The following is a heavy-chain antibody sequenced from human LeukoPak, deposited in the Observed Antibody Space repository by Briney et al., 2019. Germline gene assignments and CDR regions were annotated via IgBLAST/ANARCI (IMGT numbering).Heavy chain of an antibody. V-gene: IGHV4-30-2*01. CDR3: AADPHYYDSSGYYSWSAFDI. J-gene: IGHJ3*02. CDR2: IYHSGST. D-gene: IGHD3-22*01. CDR1: GGSISSGGYS. Sequence: SETLSLTCAVSGGSISSGGYSWSWIRQPPGKGLEWTGYIYHSGSTYYNPSLKSRVTISVDRSKNQFSLKLSSVTAADTAVYYCAADPHYYDSSGYYSWSAFDIWGQGTMVTVSS.